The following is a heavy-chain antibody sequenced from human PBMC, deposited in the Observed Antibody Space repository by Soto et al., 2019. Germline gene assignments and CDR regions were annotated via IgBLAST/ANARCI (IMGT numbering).Heavy chain of an antibody. D-gene: IGHD2-2*02. V-gene: IGHV1-69*13. Sequence: SVKVSCKASGGTFSSYAISWVRQAPGQGLGWMGGIIPIFGTANYAQKFQGRVTITADESTSTAYMELSSLRSEDTAVYYCARDHRYCSSTSCYSGYYYYGMDVWGQGTTVTVSS. CDR2: IIPIFGTA. CDR1: GGTFSSYA. CDR3: ARDHRYCSSTSCYSGYYYYGMDV. J-gene: IGHJ6*02.